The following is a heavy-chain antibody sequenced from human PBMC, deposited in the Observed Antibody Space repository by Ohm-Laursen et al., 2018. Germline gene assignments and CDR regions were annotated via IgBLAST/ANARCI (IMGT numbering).Heavy chain of an antibody. CDR3: AREYSSSSGRAFDI. D-gene: IGHD6-6*01. V-gene: IGHV3-48*03. CDR2: ISSSSRTI. CDR1: GFTFSSYE. J-gene: IGHJ3*02. Sequence: GSLRLSCTASGFTFSSYEMNWVRQAPGKGLEWVSYISSSSRTIYYADSVKGRFTISRDNAKNSLYLQMKSLRAEDTAVYYCAREYSSSSGRAFDIWGQGTMVTVSS.